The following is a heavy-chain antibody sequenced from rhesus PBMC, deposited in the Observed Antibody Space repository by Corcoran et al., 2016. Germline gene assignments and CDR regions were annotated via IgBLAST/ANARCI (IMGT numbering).Heavy chain of an antibody. CDR2: IDGSSGST. CDR3: ARRIGYNYSP. V-gene: IGHV4-165*01. Sequence: QVQLQESGPGLVKPSETLSLTCAVSGYSISSNYWSWIRQPPGKGLEWIGYIDGSSGSTYYNPSLKSRVTISADTSKNQFSLKLSSVTAADTAVYYCARRIGYNYSPWGQGVLVTVSS. J-gene: IGHJ4*01. D-gene: IGHD5-12*01. CDR1: GYSISSNY.